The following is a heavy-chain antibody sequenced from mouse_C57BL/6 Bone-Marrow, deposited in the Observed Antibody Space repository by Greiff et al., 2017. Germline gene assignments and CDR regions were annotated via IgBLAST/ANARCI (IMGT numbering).Heavy chain of an antibody. J-gene: IGHJ3*01. D-gene: IGHD3-2*02. CDR3: ARLDSSGAFAF. CDR1: GFTFSSYG. CDR2: ISSGGSYT. V-gene: IGHV5-6*01. Sequence: VQLQQSGGDLVKPGGSLKLSCAASGFTFSSYGMSWVRQTPDKRLEWVATISSGGSYTYYPDSVKGRFTISRDNAKNTLYLQMSSQKSEDTAMYYCARLDSSGAFAFWGQGTRVTVSA.